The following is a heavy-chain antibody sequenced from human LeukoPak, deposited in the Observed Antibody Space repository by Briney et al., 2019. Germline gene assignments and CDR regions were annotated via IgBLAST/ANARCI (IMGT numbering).Heavy chain of an antibody. Sequence: GASVKVSCKASGYTFTGYLIHWVRQAPGQGLEYMGWINPNTGATEYALKFRGRVTMTRDTSTSTASMELSRLRSDDTAVYFRGRDLSTSATWELDHWGQGTLVTVSS. V-gene: IGHV1-2*02. CDR3: GRDLSTSATWELDH. CDR2: INPNTGAT. D-gene: IGHD6-25*01. J-gene: IGHJ4*02. CDR1: GYTFTGYL.